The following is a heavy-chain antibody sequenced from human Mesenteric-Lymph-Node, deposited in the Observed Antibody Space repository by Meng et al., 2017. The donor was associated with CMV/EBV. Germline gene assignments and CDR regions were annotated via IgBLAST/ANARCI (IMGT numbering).Heavy chain of an antibody. Sequence: GESLKISCAASGFTFSNAWMSWVRQAPGKGLEWVGRIKSKTDGGITDYAAPVKGRFTISRDDSKNTLYLQMNSLKTEDTAVYYCTTDLSTVGWFDPWGQGTLVTVSS. CDR3: TTDLSTVGWFDP. V-gene: IGHV3-15*01. D-gene: IGHD1-26*01. J-gene: IGHJ5*02. CDR1: GFTFSNAW. CDR2: IKSKTDGGIT.